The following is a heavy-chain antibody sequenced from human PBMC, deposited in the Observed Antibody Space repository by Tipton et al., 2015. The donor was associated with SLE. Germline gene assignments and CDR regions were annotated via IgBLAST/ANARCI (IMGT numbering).Heavy chain of an antibody. V-gene: IGHV4-38-2*02. J-gene: IGHJ3*02. D-gene: IGHD3-10*01. CDR3: ARGELLWFRDDAFDI. Sequence: TLSLTCTVSGYSISSGYYWGWIRQPPGKGLEWIGSIYHIGSTYYNPSLKSRVTISVDTSKNQFSLKLSSVTAADTAVYYCARGELLWFRDDAFDIWGQGTMVTVSS. CDR1: GYSISSGYY. CDR2: IYHIGST.